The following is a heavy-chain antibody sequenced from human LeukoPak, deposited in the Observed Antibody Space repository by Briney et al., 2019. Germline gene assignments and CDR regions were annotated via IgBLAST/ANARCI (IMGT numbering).Heavy chain of an antibody. CDR3: ARDRSDSSGYYTDY. CDR2: IYYSGST. J-gene: IGHJ4*02. Sequence: PSETLSLTCAVYGGSFSGYYWSWIRQHPGKGLEWIGYIYYSGSTYYNPSLKSRVTISVDTSKNQFSLKLSSVTAADTAVYYCARDRSDSSGYYTDYWGQGTLVTVSS. CDR1: GGSFSGYY. V-gene: IGHV4-31*11. D-gene: IGHD3-22*01.